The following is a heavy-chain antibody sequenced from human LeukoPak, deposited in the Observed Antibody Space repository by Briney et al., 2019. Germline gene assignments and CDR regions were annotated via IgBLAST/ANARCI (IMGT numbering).Heavy chain of an antibody. V-gene: IGHV3-53*01. CDR3: ARDPRYSGYDFGGYFDY. D-gene: IGHD5-12*01. J-gene: IGHJ4*02. CDR1: GFTVSSNY. CDR2: IYSGGST. Sequence: PGGSLRLSCAASGFTVSSNYMSWVRQAPGKGLEWVSVIYSGGSTYYAGSVKGRFTISRDNSKNTLYLQMNSLRAEDTAVYYCARDPRYSGYDFGGYFDYWGQGTLVTVSS.